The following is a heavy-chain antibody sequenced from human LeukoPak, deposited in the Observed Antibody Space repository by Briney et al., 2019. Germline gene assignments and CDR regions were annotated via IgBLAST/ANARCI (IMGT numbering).Heavy chain of an antibody. V-gene: IGHV3-23*01. CDR3: ATYRQVLLPFES. Sequence: GGFLRLSCAASGFTFSSYAMSWVRQPPGKGLEWVSSIFPSGGEIHYADSVRGRFTISRDNSKSTLSLQMNSLRAEDTAIYYCATYRQVLLPFESWGQGTLVTVSS. D-gene: IGHD2-8*02. CDR2: IFPSGGEI. CDR1: GFTFSSYA. J-gene: IGHJ4*02.